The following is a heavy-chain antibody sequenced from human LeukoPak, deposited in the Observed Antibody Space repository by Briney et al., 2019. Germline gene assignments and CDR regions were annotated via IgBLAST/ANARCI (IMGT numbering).Heavy chain of an antibody. CDR1: GFTFSSYA. V-gene: IGHV3-23*01. J-gene: IGHJ4*02. CDR3: AKDPTMIVVVIPDY. CDR2: ISGSGGGT. D-gene: IGHD3-22*01. Sequence: PGGSLRLSCAAPGFTFSSYAMSWVRQAPGKGLEWVSAISGSGGGTYYADSVKGRFTISRDNSKNTLYLQMNSLRAEDTAVYYCAKDPTMIVVVIPDYWGQGTLVTVSS.